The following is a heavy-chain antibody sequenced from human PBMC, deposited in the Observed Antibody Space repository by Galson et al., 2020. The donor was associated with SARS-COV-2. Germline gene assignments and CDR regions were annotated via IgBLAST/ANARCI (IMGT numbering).Heavy chain of an antibody. J-gene: IGHJ6*03. V-gene: IGHV4-61*08. Sequence: SETLSLTCTVSGYSISGGYYGGWIRQSPQKGLEWIGLIDYNGETKYHPSVRGRVTISLNKSKNEFSLKLRSVTAADTAVYYCARGLFYYYMDVWGKGTTVTISS. CDR3: ARGLFYYYMDV. CDR1: GYSISGGYY. CDR2: IDYNGET.